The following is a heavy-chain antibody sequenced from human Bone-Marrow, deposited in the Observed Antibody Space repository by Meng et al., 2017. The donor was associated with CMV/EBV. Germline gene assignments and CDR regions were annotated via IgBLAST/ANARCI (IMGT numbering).Heavy chain of an antibody. J-gene: IGHJ6*02. CDR2: IYSGGST. CDR3: ASGTAMVPSYYYYYGMDV. CDR1: GFTFSSYT. D-gene: IGHD5-18*01. V-gene: IGHV3-53*01. Sequence: GESLKISCAASGFTFSSYTIHWVRQAPGKGLEWVSVIYSGGSTYYADSVKGRFTISRDNSKNTLYLQMNSLSAEDTAVYYCASGTAMVPSYYYYYGMDVWGQGTTVTVSS.